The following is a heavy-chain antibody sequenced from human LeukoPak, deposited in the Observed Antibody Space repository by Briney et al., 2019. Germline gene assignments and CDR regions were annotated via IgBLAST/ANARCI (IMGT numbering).Heavy chain of an antibody. Sequence: GGSLRLSCAASGFTFSSYAMSWVRQAPGQGLEWVSAISGSGGSTYYADSVKGPFTISRDNSKNTLYLQMNRLRAEDTAVYYCAKETGSSTSCYEGDYYYYGMDVWGQGTTVTVSS. D-gene: IGHD2-2*01. J-gene: IGHJ6*02. CDR2: ISGSGGST. CDR1: GFTFSSYA. V-gene: IGHV3-23*01. CDR3: AKETGSSTSCYEGDYYYYGMDV.